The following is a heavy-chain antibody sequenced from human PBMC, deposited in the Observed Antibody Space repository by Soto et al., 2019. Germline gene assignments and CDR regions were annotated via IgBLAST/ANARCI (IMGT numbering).Heavy chain of an antibody. Sequence: GGSLRLSCAASGFTFSSYGMHWVRQAPGKGLEWVAVIWYDGSNKYYADSVKGRFTISRDNSKNTLYLQMNSLRAEDTAVYYCARFDSSGYHYYGMDGWGQGTTVTVSS. V-gene: IGHV3-33*01. CDR3: ARFDSSGYHYYGMDG. J-gene: IGHJ6*02. D-gene: IGHD3-22*01. CDR2: IWYDGSNK. CDR1: GFTFSSYG.